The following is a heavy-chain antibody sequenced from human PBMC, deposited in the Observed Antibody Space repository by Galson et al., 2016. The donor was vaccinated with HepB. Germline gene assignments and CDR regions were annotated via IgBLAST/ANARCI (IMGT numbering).Heavy chain of an antibody. J-gene: IGHJ4*02. CDR3: AKGPGDSGNYCSPFDY. V-gene: IGHV3-23*01. CDR1: GFTFSNYA. Sequence: SLRLSCAASGFTFSNYAMSWVRQTPGKGLEWVSGISGSGGSTYYTDSVKGRFTISRDNSKNTLYLQMSSLRAEDTAVYYCAKGPGDSGNYCSPFDYWGQGTLVTVSS. D-gene: IGHD1-26*01. CDR2: ISGSGGST.